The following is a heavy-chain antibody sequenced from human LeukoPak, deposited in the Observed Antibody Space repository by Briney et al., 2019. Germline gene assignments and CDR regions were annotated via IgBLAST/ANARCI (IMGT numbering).Heavy chain of an antibody. CDR3: ARGSSIYDYVWGNYRYGAFDI. Sequence: GRSLRLFCAASGFTFSSYAMLWVRQAPGKGLEWVAVISYDGSNKYYADSVKGRFTISRDNSKNMLYLQMNSLRAEDTAVYYCARGSSIYDYVWGNYRYGAFDIWGQGTMVTVSS. J-gene: IGHJ3*02. CDR1: GFTFSSYA. D-gene: IGHD3-16*02. CDR2: ISYDGSNK. V-gene: IGHV3-30*01.